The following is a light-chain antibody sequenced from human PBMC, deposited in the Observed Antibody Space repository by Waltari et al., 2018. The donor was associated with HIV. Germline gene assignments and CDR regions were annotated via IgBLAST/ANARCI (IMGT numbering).Light chain of an antibody. J-gene: IGKJ2*01. CDR3: QQYNKWPYA. CDR1: QSVNSK. CDR2: GAS. Sequence: EIVMTQSPATLSASPGERATLSCRASQSVNSKLAWYQQKPGQAPRLIIYGASIRATGVPDTFSCSGSGTYFTLTISSLQSEDFAVYYCQQYNKWPYAFGQGTTLEIK. V-gene: IGKV3-15*01.